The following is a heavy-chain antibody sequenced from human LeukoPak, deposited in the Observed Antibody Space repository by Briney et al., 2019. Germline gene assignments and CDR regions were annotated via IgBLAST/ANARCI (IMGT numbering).Heavy chain of an antibody. D-gene: IGHD2-21*02. J-gene: IGHJ4*02. CDR1: GFSVSNTY. Sequence: GGSLRLSCAASGFSVSNTYMSWVRQAPGKGLEWVSIIYSGGNTYYADSVKGGFTITRDNSKNTLYLQMNRLRPEDTAVYYCARGTVTAPDYWGQGTLVTVSS. V-gene: IGHV3-53*01. CDR2: IYSGGNT. CDR3: ARGTVTAPDY.